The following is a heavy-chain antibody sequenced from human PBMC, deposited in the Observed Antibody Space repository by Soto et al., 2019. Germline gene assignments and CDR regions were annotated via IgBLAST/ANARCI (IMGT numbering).Heavy chain of an antibody. CDR2: IWYDGSNK. J-gene: IGHJ4*02. Sequence: QVQLVESGGGVVQPGRSLRLSCAASGFTFSNYGMHWVRQAPGKGLEWVAVIWYDGSNKYYADSVKGRFTISRDNSKNQLYLQMNSLTAEDTAVYYCASVYTSWYSDYWGQGSLVTVCS. CDR3: ASVYTSWYSDY. V-gene: IGHV3-33*01. D-gene: IGHD2-2*01. CDR1: GFTFSNYG.